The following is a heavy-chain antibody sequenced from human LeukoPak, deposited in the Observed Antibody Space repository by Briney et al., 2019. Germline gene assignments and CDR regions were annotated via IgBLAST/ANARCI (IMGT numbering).Heavy chain of an antibody. D-gene: IGHD2-15*01. J-gene: IGHJ4*02. CDR1: GFTFSNAW. Sequence: GGSLRLSCAASGFTFSNAWMNWVRQAPGKGLEWVSSIRSSSSYIYYADSVKGRFTISRDNAKNSLYLQMNSLRAEDTAVYYCARDFRVVVAATTPGWGQGTLVTVSS. V-gene: IGHV3-21*01. CDR3: ARDFRVVVAATTPG. CDR2: IRSSSSYI.